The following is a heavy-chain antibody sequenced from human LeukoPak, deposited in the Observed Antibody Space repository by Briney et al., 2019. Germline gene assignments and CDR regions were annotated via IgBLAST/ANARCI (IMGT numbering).Heavy chain of an antibody. CDR2: INSDGSSK. D-gene: IGHD3-22*01. Sequence: GGSLRLSCAASGFTFSSYWMHWVRQAPGKGLVWVSRINSDGSSKSYADSVKGRFTISRDNAKNTLYLQMNSLRAEDTAVYYCARASSGYYYFDYWGQGTLVTVSS. V-gene: IGHV3-74*01. J-gene: IGHJ4*02. CDR1: GFTFSSYW. CDR3: ARASSGYYYFDY.